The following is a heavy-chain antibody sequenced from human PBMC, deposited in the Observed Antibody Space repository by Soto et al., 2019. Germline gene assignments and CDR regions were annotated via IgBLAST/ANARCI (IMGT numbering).Heavy chain of an antibody. D-gene: IGHD3-16*01. Sequence: QVQLVESGGGVVQPGRSLRLSCAASGFTFSNHGMHWVRQAPGKGLEWVAVIWYDGSNKYYADSVKGRFTISRDNSKNTLYLQMNSLRAEDTAVYYCARGGGYFDYWGQGTLVTVSS. V-gene: IGHV3-33*01. CDR2: IWYDGSNK. J-gene: IGHJ4*02. CDR3: ARGGGYFDY. CDR1: GFTFSNHG.